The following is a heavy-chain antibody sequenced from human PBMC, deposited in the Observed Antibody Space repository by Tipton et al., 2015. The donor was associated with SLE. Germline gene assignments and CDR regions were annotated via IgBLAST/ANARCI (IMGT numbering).Heavy chain of an antibody. V-gene: IGHV4-38-2*01. CDR3: ARGKPYGDYMDY. CDR2: VYHNGDT. D-gene: IGHD4-17*01. J-gene: IGHJ4*02. Sequence: TLSLTCEVSGYSISSAYYWGWIRQPPGKGLEWIGNVYHNGDTHYNPSLKSRVTMSVDSSRNQFSLRLTSVTVADTAVYYCARGKPYGDYMDYWGQGTLVTVSS. CDR1: GYSISSAYY.